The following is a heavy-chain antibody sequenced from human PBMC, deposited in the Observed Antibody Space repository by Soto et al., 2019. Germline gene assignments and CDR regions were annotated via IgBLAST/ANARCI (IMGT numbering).Heavy chain of an antibody. Sequence: QVQLQESGPGLVRPSGTLSLTCAVSGASISSTTSFNWWSWVRQSPGKGLEWIGEIYHSGSTNYNPSLKSRVTMSVGKSKNQFSLKLSSVTAADTAVYYCARMVGATLVDFWGQGTLVTVSS. D-gene: IGHD1-26*01. V-gene: IGHV4-4*02. CDR3: ARMVGATLVDF. CDR1: GASISSTTSFNW. J-gene: IGHJ4*02. CDR2: IYHSGST.